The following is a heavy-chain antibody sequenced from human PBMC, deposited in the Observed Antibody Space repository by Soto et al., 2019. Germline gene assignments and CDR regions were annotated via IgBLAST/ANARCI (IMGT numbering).Heavy chain of an antibody. CDR2: IDPTDSYT. Sequence: GESLKISCKGSGYSFTSYWITWVRQMPGKGLEWMGKIDPTDSYTNYSPSFQGHVTISVDKSISTAYLQWSSLKASDTAMYYCARHSSGYYYGMDVWGQGTTVTVSS. V-gene: IGHV5-10-1*01. CDR1: GYSFTSYW. J-gene: IGHJ6*02. D-gene: IGHD6-19*01. CDR3: ARHSSGYYYGMDV.